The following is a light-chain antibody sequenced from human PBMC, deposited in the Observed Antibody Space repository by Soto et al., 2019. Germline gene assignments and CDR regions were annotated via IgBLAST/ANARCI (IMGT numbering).Light chain of an antibody. V-gene: IGLV1-51*01. J-gene: IGLJ3*02. CDR2: DDH. CDR1: SSNIGKTL. Sequence: QSVLTQPPSVSAAPGQKVTISCSGSSSNIGKTLVAWYQHLPGTAPKLLIYDDHRRPSGIPDRFSASKSGTSATLAITGLQTGDEADYYCETWDTNLSAVVFGGGTKLTVL. CDR3: ETWDTNLSAVV.